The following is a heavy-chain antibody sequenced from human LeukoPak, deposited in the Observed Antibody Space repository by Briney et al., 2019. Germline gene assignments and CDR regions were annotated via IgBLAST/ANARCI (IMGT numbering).Heavy chain of an antibody. D-gene: IGHD2-21*02. J-gene: IGHJ6*02. CDR1: GGTFSSYA. CDR2: IIPILGIA. V-gene: IGHV1-69*04. CDR3: AGTPVVTAFHYYYGMDV. Sequence: SVKVSCKASGGTFSSYAISWVRQAPGQGLEWMGRIIPILGIANYAQKFQGRVTITADKSTSTAYMELSSLRSEDTAVYYCAGTPVVTAFHYYYGMDVWGQGTTVTVSS.